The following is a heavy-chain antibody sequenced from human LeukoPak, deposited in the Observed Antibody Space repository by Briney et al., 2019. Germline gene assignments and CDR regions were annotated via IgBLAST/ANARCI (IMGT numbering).Heavy chain of an antibody. CDR2: IWYDGSNK. Sequence: GRSLRLSCAASGFTFSSYGMHWVRQAPGKGLEWVAVIWYDGSNKYYADSVKGRFTISRDNFKNTLYLQMNSLRAEDTAVYYCARDPYYYGSGSYGLDYWGQGTLVTVSS. J-gene: IGHJ4*02. CDR1: GFTFSSYG. V-gene: IGHV3-33*01. D-gene: IGHD3-10*01. CDR3: ARDPYYYGSGSYGLDY.